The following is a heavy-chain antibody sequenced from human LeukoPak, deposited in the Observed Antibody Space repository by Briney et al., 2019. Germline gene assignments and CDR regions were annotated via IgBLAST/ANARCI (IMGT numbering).Heavy chain of an antibody. CDR1: GYTFTSYD. D-gene: IGHD3-3*01. Sequence: ASVKVSCKASGYTFTSYDINWVRQAIGQGLEWMGWMNPNSGNTGYAQKFQGRVTITRNTSISTAYMELSSLRSEDTAVYYCARAVSLRFLEWLSPNWFDPWGQGTLVTVSS. J-gene: IGHJ5*02. V-gene: IGHV1-8*03. CDR3: ARAVSLRFLEWLSPNWFDP. CDR2: MNPNSGNT.